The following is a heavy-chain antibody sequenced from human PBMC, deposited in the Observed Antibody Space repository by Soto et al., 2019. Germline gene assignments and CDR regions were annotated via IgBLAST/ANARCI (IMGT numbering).Heavy chain of an antibody. J-gene: IGHJ4*02. Sequence: GGSLRLSCAASGFTFSSYAMHWVRQAPGKGLEWVAVISYDGSNKYYADSVKGRFTISRDNSKNTLYLQMNSLRTEDSAVYYCAKAGGGFGDFVHHWGQGTPVTVSS. CDR1: GFTFSSYA. CDR2: ISYDGSNK. V-gene: IGHV3-30-3*01. CDR3: AKAGGGFGDFVHH. D-gene: IGHD3-10*01.